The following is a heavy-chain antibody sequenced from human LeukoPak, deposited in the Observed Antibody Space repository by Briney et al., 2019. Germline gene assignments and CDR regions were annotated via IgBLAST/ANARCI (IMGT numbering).Heavy chain of an antibody. CDR3: ARDEGGFGYYYYYMDV. D-gene: IGHD3-10*01. CDR1: GYTFTSYD. J-gene: IGHJ6*03. V-gene: IGHV1-8*01. CDR2: MNPNSGNT. Sequence: GASVKVSCKASGYTFTSYDINWVRQATGQGLEWMGWMNPNSGNTGYAQKFQGRVTMTRNTSISTAYMELSRLRSDDTAVYYCARDEGGFGYYYYYMDVWGKGTTVTVSS.